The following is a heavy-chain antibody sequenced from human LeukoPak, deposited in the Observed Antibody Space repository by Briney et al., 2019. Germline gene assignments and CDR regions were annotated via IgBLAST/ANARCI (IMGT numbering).Heavy chain of an antibody. CDR1: GYTFTRYY. CDR3: ARDLMTTLTLGYFDY. J-gene: IGHJ4*02. CDR2: INPNSGGT. D-gene: IGHD4-17*01. V-gene: IGHV1-2*02. Sequence: GASVTVSCKASGYTFTRYYMHWVRQAPGQGREWMGWINPNSGGTNYAQKFQGRVTMTRDTSISTAYMELSRLRSDDTAVYYCARDLMTTLTLGYFDYWGQGTLVTVSS.